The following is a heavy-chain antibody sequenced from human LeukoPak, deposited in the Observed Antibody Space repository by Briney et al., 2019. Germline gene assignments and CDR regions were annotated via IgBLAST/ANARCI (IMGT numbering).Heavy chain of an antibody. CDR3: VRDDVYDDNGLDV. D-gene: IGHD4/OR15-4a*01. Sequence: GGSLRLSCAASGFTFRNHCMHWVRQAPGKGLEWVAVILNDGSKIWYTDSVKGRFTISRDNSRNTLYLQMNSLRDEETAVYYCVRDDVYDDNGLDVCGQGTMVTVFS. CDR2: ILNDGSKI. V-gene: IGHV3-30*12. J-gene: IGHJ3*01. CDR1: GFTFRNHC.